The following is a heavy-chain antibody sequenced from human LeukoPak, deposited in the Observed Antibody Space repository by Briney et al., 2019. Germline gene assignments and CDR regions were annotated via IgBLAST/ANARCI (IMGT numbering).Heavy chain of an antibody. Sequence: GRSLRLSCAASGFTFSSFGMHWVRQAPGKGLEWVAVISYDGSNKYYADSVKGRFTISRDNSKNTLYLQMNNLRADDTAVYYCARDVNYDHTYWGQGTLVTVSS. D-gene: IGHD1-7*01. CDR3: ARDVNYDHTY. CDR1: GFTFSSFG. V-gene: IGHV3-30*03. CDR2: ISYDGSNK. J-gene: IGHJ4*02.